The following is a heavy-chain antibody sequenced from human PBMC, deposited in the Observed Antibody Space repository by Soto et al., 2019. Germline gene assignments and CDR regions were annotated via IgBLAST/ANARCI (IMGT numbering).Heavy chain of an antibody. CDR3: AGRKVRAGGFVP. CDR2: IYHTGRD. V-gene: IGHV4-30-4*01. Sequence: QMQLQESGPGLVKPSQTLSLTCAVAGGSITSGDSYWSWIRQPPGRGLEWLGNIYHTGRDYYEPSLKSRAAMTMDTSMSQYSLKLLSVTAADSAVYYCAGRKVRAGGFVPWGEGTLFTVAS. J-gene: IGHJ5*02. CDR1: GGSITSGDSY.